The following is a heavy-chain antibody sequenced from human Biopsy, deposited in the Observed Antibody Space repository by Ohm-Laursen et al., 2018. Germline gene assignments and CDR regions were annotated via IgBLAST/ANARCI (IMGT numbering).Heavy chain of an antibody. CDR1: GFPFSDYY. J-gene: IGHJ4*02. Sequence: SLRLSCAASGFPFSDYYMRWIRQAPGKGLEWVSYISSGGTTIYYADSVKGRFTISRDNAKNSLYLQMNGLRADDTAVYYCAKDQGYYYDRSVYYYFDYWGQGTLVIASP. D-gene: IGHD3-22*01. CDR3: AKDQGYYYDRSVYYYFDY. V-gene: IGHV3-11*01. CDR2: ISSGGTTI.